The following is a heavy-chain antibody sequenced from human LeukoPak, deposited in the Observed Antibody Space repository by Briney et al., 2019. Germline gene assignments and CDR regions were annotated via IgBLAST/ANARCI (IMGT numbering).Heavy chain of an antibody. D-gene: IGHD6-6*01. V-gene: IGHV1-2*02. CDR1: GFTFTGYY. Sequence: EASVKVSCKASGFTFTGYYIHWVRQTPGQGLEWMGWISPHSGGTHYAQNFQGRVTMTRDTSISTAYMELSRLRSDDTAVYYCARVEYSSSTPDILFDPWGQGTLVTVSS. J-gene: IGHJ5*02. CDR3: ARVEYSSSTPDILFDP. CDR2: ISPHSGGT.